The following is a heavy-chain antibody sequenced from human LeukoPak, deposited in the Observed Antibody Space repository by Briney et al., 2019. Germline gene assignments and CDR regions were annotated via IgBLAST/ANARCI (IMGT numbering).Heavy chain of an antibody. D-gene: IGHD2-2*02. J-gene: IGHJ4*02. CDR1: GVSITTYY. CDR2: IYYSGNT. V-gene: IGHV4-59*01. CDR3: ARAYTSWSFDY. Sequence: PSETLSLTCTVSGVSITTYYWSWIRQPPGKGLEWIGFIYYSGNTNYNPSLKSRVTISVDTSKNQFSLKLSSVTAADTAVYHCARAYTSWSFDYWGQGTLVTVSS.